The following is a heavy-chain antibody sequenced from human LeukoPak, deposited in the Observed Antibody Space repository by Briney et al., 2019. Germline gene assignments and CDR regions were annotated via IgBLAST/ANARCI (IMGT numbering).Heavy chain of an antibody. CDR1: GYTFTSYA. CDR3: ARGGRWELPRPYAFDI. J-gene: IGHJ3*02. Sequence: GASVKVSCKASGYTFTSYAMNWARQAPGQGLEWMGWISAYNGHTNYAQKLQGRVTMTTDTSTSTAYMELRNLRSDDTAVYYCARGGRWELPRPYAFDIWGQGTMVTVSS. CDR2: ISAYNGHT. D-gene: IGHD1-26*01. V-gene: IGHV1-18*01.